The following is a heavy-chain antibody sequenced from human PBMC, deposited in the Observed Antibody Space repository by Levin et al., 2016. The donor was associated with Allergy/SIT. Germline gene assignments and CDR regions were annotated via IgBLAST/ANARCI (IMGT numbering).Heavy chain of an antibody. Sequence: VRQAPGKGLEWVAVIWYDGSNKYYADSVKGRFTISRDNSKNTLYLQMNSLRAEDTAIYYCAKELTRSLDYWGQGTLVTVSS. V-gene: IGHV3-33*06. CDR3: AKELTRSLDY. CDR2: IWYDGSNK. D-gene: IGHD3-10*01. J-gene: IGHJ4*02.